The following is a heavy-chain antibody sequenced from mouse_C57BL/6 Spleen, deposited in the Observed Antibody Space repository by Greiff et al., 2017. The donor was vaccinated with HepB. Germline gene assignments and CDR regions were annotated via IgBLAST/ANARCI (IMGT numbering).Heavy chain of an antibody. J-gene: IGHJ4*01. V-gene: IGHV1-50*01. CDR2: IDPSDSYT. Sequence: QVQLQQPGAELVKPGASVKLSCKASGYTFTSYWMQWVKQRPGQGLEWIGEIDPSDSYTNYNQKFKGKATLTVDTSSSTAYMQLSSLTSEDSAVYYCARSSDRDIDYWGQGTTVTVSS. CDR3: ARSSDRDIDY. CDR1: GYTFTSYW. D-gene: IGHD3-2*01.